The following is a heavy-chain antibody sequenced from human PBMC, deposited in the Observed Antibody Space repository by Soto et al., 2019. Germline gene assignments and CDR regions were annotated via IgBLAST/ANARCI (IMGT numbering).Heavy chain of an antibody. CDR3: AKDRDDYRNYVFDY. CDR2: SSGSGSGGST. Sequence: EVQLLESGGGLVQPGGSLRLSCAASGFTFTNYAMTWVRQAPGKGLEWVSISSGSGSGGSTNYADSVKGRFTISRDNSKNTLYLQMNSLRVEDTAVYYCAKDRDDYRNYVFDYGGQGTLVTVSS. V-gene: IGHV3-23*01. CDR1: GFTFTNYA. J-gene: IGHJ4*02. D-gene: IGHD4-4*01.